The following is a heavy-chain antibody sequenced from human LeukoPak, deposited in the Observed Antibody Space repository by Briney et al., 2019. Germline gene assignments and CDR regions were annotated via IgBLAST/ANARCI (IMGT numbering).Heavy chain of an antibody. D-gene: IGHD3-9*01. CDR1: GGSISSYY. J-gene: IGHJ3*01. CDR2: MYISGST. V-gene: IGHV4-4*07. CDR3: AREGDDILTGYSFDAFDV. Sequence: PSETLSLTCTVSGGSISSYYWSWLRQPAGKGLEWIGRMYISGSTNYNPSLKSRVTMSVDTSKNRFSLKLNSVTAADTAVYYCAREGDDILTGYSFDAFDVWGQGTMVTVSS.